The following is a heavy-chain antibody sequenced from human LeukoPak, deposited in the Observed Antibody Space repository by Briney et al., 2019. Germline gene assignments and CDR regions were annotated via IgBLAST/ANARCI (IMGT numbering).Heavy chain of an antibody. CDR1: GGSVYSNSAA. Sequence: SQTLSLTCAISGGSVYSNSAAGNWIRQSPSRGLEWLGRTYYRSKWYNDYAVSVKSRITINPDTSKNQFSLQLNSVTPEDTAVYYCARGGAPIITIFGVVPPPNWFDPWGQGTLVTVSS. D-gene: IGHD3-3*01. CDR3: ARGGAPIITIFGVVPPPNWFDP. CDR2: TYYRSKWYN. J-gene: IGHJ5*02. V-gene: IGHV6-1*01.